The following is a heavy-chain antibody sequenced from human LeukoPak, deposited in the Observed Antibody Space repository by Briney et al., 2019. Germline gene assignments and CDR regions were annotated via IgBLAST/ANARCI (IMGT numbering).Heavy chain of an antibody. CDR3: AGARCSGGSCYYRTPDAFDI. V-gene: IGHV4-59*08. CDR1: GGSISSYY. Sequence: PSETLSLTCIVSGGSISSYYWSWIRQPPGKGLEWIGYIYYSGSTNYNPSLKSRVTISVDTSKNQFSLKLSSVTAADAAVYYCAGARCSGGSCYYRTPDAFDIWGQGTMVTVSS. CDR2: IYYSGST. D-gene: IGHD2-15*01. J-gene: IGHJ3*02.